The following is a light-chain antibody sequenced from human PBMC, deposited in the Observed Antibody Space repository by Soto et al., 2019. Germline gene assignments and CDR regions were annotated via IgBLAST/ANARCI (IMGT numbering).Light chain of an antibody. Sequence: EIVLTQSPATLSLFPGERATLSCRASQSVSNYLAWYQQKPGQAPRLLIYDASNRATGIPARFSGSGSGTDFTLTISTLEPEDFAVYYCQQHINRLSFGGGTKVDIK. CDR3: QQHINRLS. CDR2: DAS. V-gene: IGKV3-11*01. CDR1: QSVSNY. J-gene: IGKJ4*01.